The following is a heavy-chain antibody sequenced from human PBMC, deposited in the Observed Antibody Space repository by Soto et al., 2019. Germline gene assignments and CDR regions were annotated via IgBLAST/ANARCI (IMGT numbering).Heavy chain of an antibody. Sequence: SETLSLTCTVSGGSISSGGYYWSWIRQHPGKGLEWIGYIYYSGSTYYNPSLKSRVTISVDTSKNQFSLKLSSVTAADTAVYYCARGLVVVAAMRYYYYYGMDVWGQGTTVTVSS. CDR1: GGSISSGGYY. J-gene: IGHJ6*02. CDR3: ARGLVVVAAMRYYYYYGMDV. CDR2: IYYSGST. D-gene: IGHD2-15*01. V-gene: IGHV4-31*03.